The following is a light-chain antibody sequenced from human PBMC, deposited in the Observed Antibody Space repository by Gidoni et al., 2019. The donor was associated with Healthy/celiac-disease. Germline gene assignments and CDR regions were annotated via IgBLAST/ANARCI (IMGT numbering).Light chain of an antibody. J-gene: IGKJ5*01. CDR3: QQRSNWRIT. Sequence: EIVLTQSTATMSLSPGERATLSCRASQSVSSYLAWYQQKPGQAPRLLIYDASNRATGIPARFRGSGSGTDFTLTISSLEPEDFAVYYCQQRSNWRITFGQGTRLEIK. CDR1: QSVSSY. V-gene: IGKV3-11*01. CDR2: DAS.